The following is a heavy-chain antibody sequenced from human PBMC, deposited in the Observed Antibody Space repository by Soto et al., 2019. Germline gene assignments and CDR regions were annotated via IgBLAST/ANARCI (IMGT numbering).Heavy chain of an antibody. CDR2: IYYSGTT. CDR3: AASCVACGGFNYYGMDV. V-gene: IGHV4-31*03. J-gene: IGHJ6*02. Sequence: QVQLQESGPGLVKPSQTLSLTCTVSGGSISSGGYYWYWIRQHPGKGLEWIGHIYYSGTTYYNPSLKSRVTISVDASKNKFSLKLSSVTAADTAVYYCAASCVACGGFNYYGMDVWCQGTTVTVSS. CDR1: GGSISSGGYY. D-gene: IGHD2-21*01.